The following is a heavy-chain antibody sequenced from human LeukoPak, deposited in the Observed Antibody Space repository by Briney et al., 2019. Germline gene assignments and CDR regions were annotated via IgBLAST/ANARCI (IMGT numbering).Heavy chain of an antibody. V-gene: IGHV4-59*01. CDR2: IYYSGRT. D-gene: IGHD3-16*01. CDR1: GGSITSYY. J-gene: IGHJ4*02. CDR3: ARVEGDYFDY. Sequence: PSETLSLTCTVSGGSITSYYWSWLPQPPGKGLEWIGYIYYSGRTNYSPSLKSRVTISLDTSKNQFSLKLSSVTAADTAVYYCARVEGDYFDYWGQGTLVTVSS.